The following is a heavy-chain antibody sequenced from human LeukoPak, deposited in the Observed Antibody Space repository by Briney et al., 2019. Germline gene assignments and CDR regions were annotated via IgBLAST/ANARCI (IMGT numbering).Heavy chain of an antibody. CDR3: TREDRNTYAKNLNLEGFDI. CDR2: INPRGGTT. J-gene: IGHJ3*02. V-gene: IGHV1-46*03. D-gene: IGHD1-14*01. Sequence: GASVKLSCKASGYTFPNYYMHWVRQAPGQGLEWMGIINPRGGTTVYAQKFQGRVTMTRDTSTSTVYMELSSLRSDDTAVYYCTREDRNTYAKNLNLEGFDIWGQGTMVTVSS. CDR1: GYTFPNYY.